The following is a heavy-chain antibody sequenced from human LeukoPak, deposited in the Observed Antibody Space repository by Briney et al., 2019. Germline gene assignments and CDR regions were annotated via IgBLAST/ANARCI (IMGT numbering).Heavy chain of an antibody. CDR2: IYYSGST. D-gene: IGHD6-25*01. Sequence: SETLSLTCTVSGGSISSYYWSWIRQPPGKGLEWIGYIYYSGSTNYNPSLESRVTISVDTSKNQFSLKLSSVTAADTAVYYCARAALFDPWGQGTLVTVSS. J-gene: IGHJ5*02. CDR3: ARAALFDP. CDR1: GGSISSYY. V-gene: IGHV4-59*01.